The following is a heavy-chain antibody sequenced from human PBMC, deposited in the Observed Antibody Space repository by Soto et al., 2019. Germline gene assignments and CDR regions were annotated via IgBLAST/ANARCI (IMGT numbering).Heavy chain of an antibody. Sequence: QVQLVESGGGLGKPGGSLRLSCAASGFTFSDHYMTWIRQAPGKGLEWISYINPSGSSTDYAESVQGRFTISRDNAENSLYLQMNSLRVEDTALYYCARGHHSMDVWGQGATVTVSS. CDR3: ARGHHSMDV. V-gene: IGHV3-11*04. CDR2: INPSGSST. CDR1: GFTFSDHY. J-gene: IGHJ6*02.